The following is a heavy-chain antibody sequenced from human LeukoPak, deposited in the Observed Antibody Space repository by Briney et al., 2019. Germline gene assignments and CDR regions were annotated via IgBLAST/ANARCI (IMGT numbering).Heavy chain of an antibody. D-gene: IGHD3-10*01. J-gene: IGHJ6*02. CDR1: GYTFTGYY. CDR3: ARGVHYYYGMEV. Sequence: ASVTVSCKASGYTFTGYYMHWVRQAPGQRLEWMGWINPNSGGTNYAQKFQGRVTMTRDTSISTAYMELSRLRSDDTAVYYCARGVHYYYGMEVWGQGTTVTVSS. V-gene: IGHV1-2*02. CDR2: INPNSGGT.